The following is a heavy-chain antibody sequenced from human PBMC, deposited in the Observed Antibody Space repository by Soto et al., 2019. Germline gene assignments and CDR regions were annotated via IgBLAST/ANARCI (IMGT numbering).Heavy chain of an antibody. Sequence: ASVKISSKASGYTFSSYGIAWVRKAPGQGLEWMGWISAYNGNTNYAQKLQGRVTMTTDTSTSTAYMELRSLRSDDTAVYYCARGYCSSTSCYEASFDPWGQGTLVTVSS. CDR2: ISAYNGNT. CDR3: ARGYCSSTSCYEASFDP. V-gene: IGHV1-18*01. CDR1: GYTFSSYG. D-gene: IGHD2-2*01. J-gene: IGHJ5*02.